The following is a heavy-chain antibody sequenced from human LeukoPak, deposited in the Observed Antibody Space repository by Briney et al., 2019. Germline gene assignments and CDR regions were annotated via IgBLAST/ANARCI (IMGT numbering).Heavy chain of an antibody. V-gene: IGHV1-3*01. D-gene: IGHD6-19*01. Sequence: ASVKVSCKASGYTFTSYAMHWVRQAPGQRLEWMGWINAGNGNTKYSQKFQGRVTITRDTSASTAYMELSSLRSEDTDVYYCAAGPHFPYSSGWSFDYWGQGTLVTVSS. CDR3: AAGPHFPYSSGWSFDY. J-gene: IGHJ4*02. CDR1: GYTFTSYA. CDR2: INAGNGNT.